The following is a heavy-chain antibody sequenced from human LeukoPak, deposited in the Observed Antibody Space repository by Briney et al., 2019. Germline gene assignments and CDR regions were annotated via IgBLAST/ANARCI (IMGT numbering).Heavy chain of an antibody. CDR2: ISFDGSDI. D-gene: IGHD5-12*01. J-gene: IGHJ4*02. CDR3: ARDSFQWLRLDY. V-gene: IGHV3-33*05. CDR1: GSTFSSSG. Sequence: GGSLRLSCTASGSTFSSSGMHWVRQAPGKGLEWVALISFDGSDIFHVDSVKGRFTISRDNSKNTLYLQMNSLRAEDTAVYYCARDSFQWLRLDYWGQGTLVTVSS.